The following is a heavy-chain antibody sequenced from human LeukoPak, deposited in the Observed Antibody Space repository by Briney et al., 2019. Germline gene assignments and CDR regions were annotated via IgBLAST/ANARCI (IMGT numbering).Heavy chain of an antibody. CDR2: IASDGSST. D-gene: IGHD5-18*01. J-gene: IGHJ4*02. V-gene: IGHV3-74*01. CDR3: AKDWDSAYTSVDY. CDR1: GFTFSSYW. Sequence: PGGSLRLSCAASGFTFSSYWMNWVRQAPGKGLVWVSRIASDGSSTTYADSVKGRFSISRDNAKNTLYLQMNSLRAEDTAVYYCAKDWDSAYTSVDYWGQGTLVTVSS.